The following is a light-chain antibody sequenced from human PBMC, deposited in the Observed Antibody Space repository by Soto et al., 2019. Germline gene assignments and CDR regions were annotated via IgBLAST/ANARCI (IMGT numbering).Light chain of an antibody. CDR1: NIGSKD. CDR2: SAT. Sequence: SYELTQPLSVSVALGQTARITCGGNNIGSKDVHWYQQRPGQAPVLVIYSATNRPSGIPERFSGSNSGNTATLTISRAQVGDEADYYCQVWDSSTQVFGGGTKVTVL. V-gene: IGLV3-9*01. CDR3: QVWDSSTQV. J-gene: IGLJ3*02.